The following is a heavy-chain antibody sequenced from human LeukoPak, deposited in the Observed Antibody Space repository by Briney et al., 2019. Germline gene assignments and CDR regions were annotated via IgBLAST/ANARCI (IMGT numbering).Heavy chain of an antibody. J-gene: IGHJ4*02. CDR3: AKGSQRLPVGSCYYDY. D-gene: IGHD2-15*01. CDR2: MNPNSGNT. Sequence: RASVKVSCKASGYTFTSYDINWVRQATGQGLEWMGWMNPNSGNTGYAQKFQGRVTMTRNTSISTAYMELSSLRSEDTAVYYCAKGSQRLPVGSCYYDYWGQGTLVTVSS. CDR1: GYTFTSYD. V-gene: IGHV1-8*01.